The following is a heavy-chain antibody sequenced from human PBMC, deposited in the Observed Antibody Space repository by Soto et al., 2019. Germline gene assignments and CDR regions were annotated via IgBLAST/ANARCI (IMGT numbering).Heavy chain of an antibody. V-gene: IGHV3-73*01. CDR2: IRSKANSYAT. J-gene: IGHJ4*02. Sequence: GGSLRLSCTASGLTFIGSAMHWVRQASGKGLEWVGRIRSKANSYATAYAASVKGRFTISRDDSKNTAYLQLNSLKTEDTAVYYCTTDEIDDYWGQGTLVTVSS. CDR3: TTDEIDDY. CDR1: GLTFIGSA.